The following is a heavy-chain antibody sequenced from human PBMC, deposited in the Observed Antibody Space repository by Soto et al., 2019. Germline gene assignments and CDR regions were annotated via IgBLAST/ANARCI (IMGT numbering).Heavy chain of an antibody. V-gene: IGHV1-69*12. CDR2: IIPVFGTS. J-gene: IGHJ6*02. D-gene: IGHD2-2*01. CDR3: ARERSVGYCITTTCPKPFYYYAMDV. Sequence: QVQLVQSGAEVKKPGSSLKVSCKASGGTFTNYAFSWVRQAPGQGLEWMGGIIPVFGTSDYAQKFQGRVTITADESTRTASMELSSLRSDDTAVYYCARERSVGYCITTTCPKPFYYYAMDVWDQGTTVTVSS. CDR1: GGTFTNYA.